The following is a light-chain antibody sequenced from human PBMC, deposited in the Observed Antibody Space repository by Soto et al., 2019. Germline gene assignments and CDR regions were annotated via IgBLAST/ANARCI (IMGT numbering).Light chain of an antibody. J-gene: IGKJ1*01. Sequence: SAVTLSLSPATTSTPSCRTSQRSGTTDVAWYQQRPGQAPRLLIYGASFRATGIPARFSGRGSGTDFTLSISRLEPEDFAVYYCQQYDTSPRTFGQGTKVDIK. CDR1: QRSGTTD. CDR2: GAS. V-gene: IGKV3-20*01. CDR3: QQYDTSPRT.